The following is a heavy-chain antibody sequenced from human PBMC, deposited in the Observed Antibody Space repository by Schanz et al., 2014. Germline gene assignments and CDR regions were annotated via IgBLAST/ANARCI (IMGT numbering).Heavy chain of an antibody. V-gene: IGHV3-48*01. CDR3: ARDHTTESYYSAGPPIDY. CDR2: ISGSSRTI. D-gene: IGHD1-26*01. Sequence: EVQLVESGGGLVQPGGSLRLSCAASGFTFSGYSMNWVRQAPGKGLEWVSYISGSSRTIYYADSMKGRFTISRDNSKNTVHLQMNSLRAEDTAVYYCARDHTTESYYSAGPPIDYWGQGTLVTVSS. J-gene: IGHJ4*02. CDR1: GFTFSGYS.